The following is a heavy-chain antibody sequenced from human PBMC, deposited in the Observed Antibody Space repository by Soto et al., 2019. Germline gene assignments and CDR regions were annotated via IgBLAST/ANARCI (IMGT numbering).Heavy chain of an antibody. CDR3: ASDSSGHDILTGYRDYYYGMDV. Sequence: ASVKVSCKASGYAFTSYYMHWVRQAPGQGLEWMGIINPSGGSTSYAQKCQGRVTMTRDMSPSTIYMELSSLRSEDTAVYYCASDSSGHDILTGYRDYYYGMDVWGQGTPVTVSS. D-gene: IGHD3-9*01. V-gene: IGHV1-46*01. CDR1: GYAFTSYY. J-gene: IGHJ6*02. CDR2: INPSGGST.